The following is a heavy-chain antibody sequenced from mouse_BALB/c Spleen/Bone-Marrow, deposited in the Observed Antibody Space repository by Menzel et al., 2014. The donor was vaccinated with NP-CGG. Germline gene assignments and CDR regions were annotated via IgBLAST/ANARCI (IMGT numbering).Heavy chain of an antibody. D-gene: IGHD2-10*01. Sequence: VHLVESGAELMKPGASMKISCKATGYTFGSYWIEWVKQRPGHGLEWIGEILPGSGSTNYNERFKGKATFTADTSSNTAYMQLSSLTSEDSAVYYCARAYYVNYDAMDYWGQGTSVTVSS. CDR3: ARAYYVNYDAMDY. CDR1: GYTFGSYW. J-gene: IGHJ4*01. V-gene: IGHV1-9*01. CDR2: ILPGSGST.